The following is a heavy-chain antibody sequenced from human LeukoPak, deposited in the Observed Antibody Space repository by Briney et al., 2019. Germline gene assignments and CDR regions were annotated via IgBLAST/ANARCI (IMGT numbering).Heavy chain of an antibody. V-gene: IGHV4-4*02. CDR3: ASGDYYGSGADY. Sequence: SETLSLTCAVSGGSISSSNWWSWVRQPPGKGLEWIGEIYHSGSTNYNPSLKGRVTISVDKSKNQFSLKLSSVTAADTAVYYCASGDYYGSGADYWGQGTLVTVSS. CDR1: GGSISSSNW. D-gene: IGHD3-10*01. CDR2: IYHSGST. J-gene: IGHJ4*02.